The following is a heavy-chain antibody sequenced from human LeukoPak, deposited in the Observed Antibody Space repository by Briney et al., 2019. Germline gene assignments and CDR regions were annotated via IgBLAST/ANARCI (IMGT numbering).Heavy chain of an antibody. CDR1: GYSFTSKW. CDR2: IYPGDSDT. CDR3: ARQEDHNYGNASEY. D-gene: IGHD5-18*01. Sequence: GESLKISCKGSGYSFTSKWIGWVRQMPGKGLEWMGIIYPGDSDTRYSPSFQGQVTISADKSISTAYLQWSSLETSDTAMYYCARQEDHNYGNASEYWGQGTLVTVSS. J-gene: IGHJ4*02. V-gene: IGHV5-51*01.